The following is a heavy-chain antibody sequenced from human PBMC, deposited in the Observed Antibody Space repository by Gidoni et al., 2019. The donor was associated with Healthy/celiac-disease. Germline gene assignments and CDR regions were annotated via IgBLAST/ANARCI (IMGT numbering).Heavy chain of an antibody. CDR3: ARLICSSTSCSDWYFDL. CDR1: GGSISSSY. J-gene: IGHJ2*01. Sequence: QVQLQESGPGLVKPSETLSLTCTVSGGSISSSYWSWIRPPAGKGLEWIGRIYPSGSTNYNPSLKSRVTMSVDTSKNQFSLKLSSVTAADTAVYYCARLICSSTSCSDWYFDLWGRGTLVTVSS. CDR2: IYPSGST. V-gene: IGHV4-4*07. D-gene: IGHD2-2*01.